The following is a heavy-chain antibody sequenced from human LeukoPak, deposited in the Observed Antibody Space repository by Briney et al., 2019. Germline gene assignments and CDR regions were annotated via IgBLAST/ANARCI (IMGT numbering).Heavy chain of an antibody. J-gene: IGHJ5*02. CDR1: GYTFTGYY. CDR3: ARDRIQLGRNWFDP. D-gene: IGHD5-18*01. CDR2: ISAYNGNT. Sequence: GASVKVSCKASGYTFTGYYMHWVRQAPGQGLEWMGWISAYNGNTNYAQKLQGRVTMTTDTSTSTAYMELRSLRSDDTAVYYCARDRIQLGRNWFDPWGQGTLVTVSS. V-gene: IGHV1-18*04.